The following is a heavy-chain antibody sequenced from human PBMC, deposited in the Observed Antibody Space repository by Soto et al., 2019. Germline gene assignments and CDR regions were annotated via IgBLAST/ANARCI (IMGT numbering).Heavy chain of an antibody. D-gene: IGHD5-18*01. V-gene: IGHV3-30*18. Sequence: PGGSLRLSCAASGFTFSSYGMHWVRQAPGKGLEWVAVISYDGSNKYYADSVKGRFTISRDNSKNTLYLQMNSLRAEDTAVYYCAKGIQLWNYYYYGMDVWGQGTTVTVSS. J-gene: IGHJ6*02. CDR1: GFTFSSYG. CDR3: AKGIQLWNYYYYGMDV. CDR2: ISYDGSNK.